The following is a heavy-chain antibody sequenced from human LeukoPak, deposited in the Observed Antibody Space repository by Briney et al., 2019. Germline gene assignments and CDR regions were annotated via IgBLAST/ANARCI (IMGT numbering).Heavy chain of an antibody. V-gene: IGHV3-21*04. CDR2: ISSSSSYI. CDR1: GFTFSSYW. Sequence: GGSLRLSCAASGFTFSSYWMHWVRQAPGKGLEWVSSISSSSSYIYYADSVKGRFTISRDNSKNTLYLQMNSLRAEDTAVYYRAKGWAYYDFWSGYADPLYYYYGMDVWGQGTTVTVSS. D-gene: IGHD3-3*01. CDR3: AKGWAYYDFWSGYADPLYYYYGMDV. J-gene: IGHJ6*02.